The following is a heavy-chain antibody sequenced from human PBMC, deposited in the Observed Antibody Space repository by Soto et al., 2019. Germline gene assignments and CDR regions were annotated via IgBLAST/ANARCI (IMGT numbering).Heavy chain of an antibody. CDR3: ARVAMVNYYFYYYMDV. D-gene: IGHD5-18*01. CDR1: GLTFSSYT. Sequence: EVQLVESGGGLVKPGASLRLSCAASGLTFSSYTMNWVRQAPGKGLEWVSSINSRSSDIYYADSLKGRFTISRDNAKNSLYLQMNSLTAEDTAVYYCARVAMVNYYFYYYMDVWGKGTTVTVSS. V-gene: IGHV3-21*06. J-gene: IGHJ6*03. CDR2: INSRSSDI.